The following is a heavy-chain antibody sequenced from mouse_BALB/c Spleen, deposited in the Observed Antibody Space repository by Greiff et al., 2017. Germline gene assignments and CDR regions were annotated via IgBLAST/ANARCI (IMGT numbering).Heavy chain of an antibody. CDR3: AVYYRYDAGYAMDY. V-gene: IGHV5-6*01. Sequence: EVMLVESGGDLVKPGGSLKLSCAASGFTFSSYGMSWVRQTPDKRLEWVATISSGGSYTYYPDSVKGRFTISRDNAKNTLYLQMSSLKSEDTAMYYCAVYYRYDAGYAMDYWGQGTSVTVSS. CDR1: GFTFSSYG. J-gene: IGHJ4*01. CDR2: ISSGGSYT. D-gene: IGHD2-14*01.